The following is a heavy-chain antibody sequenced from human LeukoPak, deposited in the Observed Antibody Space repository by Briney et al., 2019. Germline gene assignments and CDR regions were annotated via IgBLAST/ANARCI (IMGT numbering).Heavy chain of an antibody. CDR1: GSISSYY. J-gene: IGHJ4*02. D-gene: IGHD3-16*01. CDR2: IYTSGST. CDR3: AGGRLFDY. V-gene: IGHV4-4*09. Sequence: SETLSLTCTVSGSISSYYWSWIRQPPGKGLEWIGYIYTSGSTNYNPSLKSRVTMSVDTSKNQFSLKLSSVTAADTAVYYCAGGRLFDYWGQGTLVTVSS.